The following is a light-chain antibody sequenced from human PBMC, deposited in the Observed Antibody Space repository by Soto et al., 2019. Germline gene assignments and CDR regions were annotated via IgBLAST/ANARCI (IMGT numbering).Light chain of an antibody. CDR1: SGHSSYI. Sequence: QLVLTQSSSASASLGSSVKLTCTLSSGHSSYIIAWHQQQPGKAPRYLMNLEGSGSYNKGSGVPDRFSGSSSGADRYLTSSHLQFEDEADYYSETWDRNTRVFGGGTKLTVL. J-gene: IGLJ2*01. V-gene: IGLV4-60*02. CDR3: ETWDRNTRV. CDR2: LEGSGSY.